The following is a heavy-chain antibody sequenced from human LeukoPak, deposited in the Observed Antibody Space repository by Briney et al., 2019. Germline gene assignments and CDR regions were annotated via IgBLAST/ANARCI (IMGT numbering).Heavy chain of an antibody. CDR3: AKAIGGYSYGY. J-gene: IGHJ4*02. CDR2: ISGSGGST. Sequence: GGSLRLSCAASGLTFDDYGMSWVRQAPGKGLEWVSAISGSGGSTYYADSVKGRFTISRDNSKNTLYLQMNSLRAEDTALYYCAKAIGGYSYGYWGQGTLLTVSS. D-gene: IGHD5-18*01. V-gene: IGHV3-23*01. CDR1: GLTFDDYG.